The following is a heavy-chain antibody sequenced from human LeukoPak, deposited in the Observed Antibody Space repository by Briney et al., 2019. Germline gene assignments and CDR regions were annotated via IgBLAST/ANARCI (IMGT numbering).Heavy chain of an antibody. Sequence: GASVKVSCKAFDYTFSTYGISWVRQAPGHGLEWMGRITTYNGDTKYAQNVQGRVTMTTDTSTSTVYMELRSLRFDDKAVYYCARGGTWSFDSWGQGTLVTVSS. D-gene: IGHD6-13*01. J-gene: IGHJ4*02. CDR3: ARGGTWSFDS. CDR1: DYTFSTYG. CDR2: ITTYNGDT. V-gene: IGHV1-18*01.